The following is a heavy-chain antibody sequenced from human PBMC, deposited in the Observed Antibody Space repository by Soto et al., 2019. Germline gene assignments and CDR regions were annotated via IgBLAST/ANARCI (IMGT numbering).Heavy chain of an antibody. V-gene: IGHV5-51*01. D-gene: IGHD3-16*01. J-gene: IGHJ6*02. CDR3: ARHGGRRPQLFYYYGMDV. Sequence: PGESLKISCKGSGYSFTSYWIGWVRQMPGKCLEWMGIIYPGDSDIRYSPSFEGQVTISADKSISTAYLQWSSLRASDTAMYYCARHGGRRPQLFYYYGMDVWGQGTTVTVSS. CDR2: IYPGDSDI. CDR1: GYSFTSYW.